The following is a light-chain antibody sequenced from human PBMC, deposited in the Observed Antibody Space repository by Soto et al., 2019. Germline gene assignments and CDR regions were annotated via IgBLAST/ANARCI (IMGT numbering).Light chain of an antibody. CDR3: SSNTSRSTLGV. CDR2: DVS. Sequence: QSALTQPASVSGSPGQSITISCTGTNSDIGGYNYVSWYQQHPGKAPKLMIYDVSNRPSGVSYRSSDSKSGNTASLTISGLQAEGEADYYCSSNTSRSTLGVFGGGTQVIVL. V-gene: IGLV2-14*03. J-gene: IGLJ2*01. CDR1: NSDIGGYNY.